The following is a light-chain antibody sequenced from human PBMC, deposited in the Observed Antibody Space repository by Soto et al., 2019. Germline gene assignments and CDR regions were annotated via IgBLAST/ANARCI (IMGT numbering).Light chain of an antibody. CDR1: QSVSSSY. V-gene: IGKV3-20*01. J-gene: IGKJ1*01. CDR3: QQYGSSPVA. Sequence: EIVFTQSPGTLSFSPGGKATLSCRARQSVSSSYLAWYQQKPGQAPRLLIYGASSRATGIPDRFSGSGSGTDFTLTISRLEPEDFAVYYCQQYGSSPVAFGQGTKVDIK. CDR2: GAS.